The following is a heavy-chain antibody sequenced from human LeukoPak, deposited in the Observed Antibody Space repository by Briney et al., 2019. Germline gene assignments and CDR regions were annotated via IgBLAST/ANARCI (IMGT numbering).Heavy chain of an antibody. D-gene: IGHD3-10*02. Sequence: GGSLRLSCAASGFTFSSYSMNWVRQAPGKGLGWVSYISSSGSTIYYADSVKGRFTISRDNAKNSLYLQMSSLRAEDTAVYYCAELGITMIGGVWGKGTTVTISS. V-gene: IGHV3-48*04. CDR3: AELGITMIGGV. CDR2: ISSSGSTI. J-gene: IGHJ6*04. CDR1: GFTFSSYS.